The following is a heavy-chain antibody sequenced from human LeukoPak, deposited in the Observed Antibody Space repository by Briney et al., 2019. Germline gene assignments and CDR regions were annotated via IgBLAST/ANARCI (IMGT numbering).Heavy chain of an antibody. CDR2: IYYSGST. D-gene: IGHD1-26*01. J-gene: IGHJ4*02. CDR3: ASHSGSYSFDY. Sequence: SETLSLTCTVSGGSISSHYWSWIRQPPGKGLEWIGYIYYSGSTNYNPSLKSRVTISVDTSKNQFSLKLSSVTAADTAVYYCASHSGSYSFDYWGQGTLVTVSS. V-gene: IGHV4-59*11. CDR1: GGSISSHY.